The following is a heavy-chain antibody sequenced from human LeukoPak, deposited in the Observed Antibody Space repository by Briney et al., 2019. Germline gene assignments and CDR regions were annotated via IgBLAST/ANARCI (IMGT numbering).Heavy chain of an antibody. Sequence: SVKVSCKASGGSFTFTSHAISWVRQAPGQGLEWMGGIIPIFGTANYAQKFQGRVTITTDESTSTAYMEFSSLRDDDTAVYYCARVMGVDTTMVWSHYYYMDVWGKGTTVTVSS. V-gene: IGHV1-69*05. CDR3: ARVMGVDTTMVWSHYYYMDV. CDR2: IIPIFGTA. CDR1: GGSFTFTSHA. D-gene: IGHD5-18*01. J-gene: IGHJ6*03.